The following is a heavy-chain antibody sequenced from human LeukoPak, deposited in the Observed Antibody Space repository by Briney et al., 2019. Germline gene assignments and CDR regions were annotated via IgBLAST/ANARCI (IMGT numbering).Heavy chain of an antibody. CDR1: EFTFSNYA. CDR3: AKARHIVVVTAIPFDY. V-gene: IGHV3-23*01. Sequence: GGSLRLSCAASEFTFSNYAMSWVRQAPGKGLEWVSGSTGTGYSTYYADSVKGRFTISRDNSKNTLYLQMNSLRAEDTAVYCCAKARHIVVVTAIPFDYWGRGTLVTVSS. CDR2: STGTGYST. D-gene: IGHD2-21*02. J-gene: IGHJ4*02.